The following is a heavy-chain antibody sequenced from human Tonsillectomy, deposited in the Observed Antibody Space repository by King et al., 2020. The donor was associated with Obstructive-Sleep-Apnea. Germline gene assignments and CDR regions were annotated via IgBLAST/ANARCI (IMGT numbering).Heavy chain of an antibody. J-gene: IGHJ6*02. Sequence: VQLQQWGAGLLKPSETLSLTCAVYGGSFSGYYWSWIRQPPGKGLEWIGEINHSGSTNYNPSFKSRVTISVDTSKNQFSLKLGSVTAADTAVYYCASVLSTTGTTIYYYGMDVWGQGTTVTVSS. D-gene: IGHD1-1*01. V-gene: IGHV4-34*01. CDR3: ASVLSTTGTTIYYYGMDV. CDR2: INHSGST. CDR1: GGSFSGYY.